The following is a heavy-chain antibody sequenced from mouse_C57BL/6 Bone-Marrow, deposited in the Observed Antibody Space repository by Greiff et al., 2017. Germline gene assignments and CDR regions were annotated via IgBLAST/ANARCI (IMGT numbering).Heavy chain of an antibody. CDR1: GFTFSSYA. Sequence: EVQLVESGGGLVKPGGSLKLSCAASGFTFSSYAMSWVRQTPEKRLEWVATISDGGSYTYYPDNVKGRFTISRDNAKNNLYLQMSHLKSEDTAMYYCARDLLFYYGFDYWGQGTTLTVSS. V-gene: IGHV5-4*01. CDR2: ISDGGSYT. J-gene: IGHJ2*01. CDR3: ARDLLFYYGFDY. D-gene: IGHD1-1*01.